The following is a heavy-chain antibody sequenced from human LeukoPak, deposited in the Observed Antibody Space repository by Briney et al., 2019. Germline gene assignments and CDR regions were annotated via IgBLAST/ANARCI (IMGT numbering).Heavy chain of an antibody. D-gene: IGHD3-10*01. V-gene: IGHV4-39*07. CDR2: IYYSGST. CDR1: GGSISSSSYY. CDR3: ARAGGKRVRGVINYYYYMDV. J-gene: IGHJ6*03. Sequence: SETLSLTCTVSGGSISSSSYYWGWIRQPPGKGLEWIGSIYYSGSTYYNPSLKSRVTISVNTSKNQFSLKLSSVTAADTAVYYCARAGGKRVRGVINYYYYMDVWGKGTTVTVSS.